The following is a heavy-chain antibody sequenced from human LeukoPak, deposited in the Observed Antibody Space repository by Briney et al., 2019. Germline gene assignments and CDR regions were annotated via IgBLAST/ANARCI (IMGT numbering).Heavy chain of an antibody. J-gene: IGHJ4*02. Sequence: ETLSLTCPVSGGSISSNSYYWGWIRQAPGKGLEWVSYISSSSSTIYYADSVKGRFTISRDNAKNSLYLQMNSLRAEDTAVYYCARGRREEWLLYDGEWYFDYWGQGTLVTVSS. V-gene: IGHV3-48*01. CDR2: ISSSSSTI. CDR3: ARGRREEWLLYDGEWYFDY. D-gene: IGHD3-3*01. CDR1: GGSISSNS.